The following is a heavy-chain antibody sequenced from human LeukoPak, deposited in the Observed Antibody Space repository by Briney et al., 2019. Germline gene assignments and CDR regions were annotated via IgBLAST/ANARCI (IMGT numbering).Heavy chain of an antibody. CDR3: ARGIGSGWPLYYYYMDV. J-gene: IGHJ6*03. CDR1: GGSISSYY. V-gene: IGHV4-4*07. CDR2: IYNSGST. Sequence: SETLFLICTDSGGSISSYYWSWIRQPAGKGLEWFGRIYNSGSTNYNPSLKSRVTMSVDTSKNHFSLKLSSVTAADTAVYYCARGIGSGWPLYYYYMDVWGKGTTVTVSS. D-gene: IGHD6-19*01.